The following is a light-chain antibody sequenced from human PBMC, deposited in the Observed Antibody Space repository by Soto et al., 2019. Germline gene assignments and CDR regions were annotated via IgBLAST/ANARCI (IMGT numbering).Light chain of an antibody. Sequence: EIVMTQSPATLSVSPGERATLSCWASQSVSSNLAWYQRKPGQAPRLLIYGASTRATGIPVRFSGSGSGTEFTLTISSLQSEGFAVYYCQQYNNWPWTFGQGTKV. J-gene: IGKJ1*01. CDR1: QSVSSN. CDR2: GAS. CDR3: QQYNNWPWT. V-gene: IGKV3-15*01.